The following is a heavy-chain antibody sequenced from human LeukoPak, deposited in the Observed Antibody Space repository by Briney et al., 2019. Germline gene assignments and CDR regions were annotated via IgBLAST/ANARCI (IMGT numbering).Heavy chain of an antibody. V-gene: IGHV4-34*01. D-gene: IGHD3-3*01. J-gene: IGHJ4*02. CDR1: GGSFSGYY. Sequence: KPSETLSLTCAVYGGSFSGYYWSWIRQPPGKGLEWIGEINHSGSTNYNPSLKSRVTISVDTSKNQFSLKLSSVTAADTAVYYCARGQGRFLEWLFFDYWGQGTLVTVSS. CDR3: ARGQGRFLEWLFFDY. CDR2: INHSGST.